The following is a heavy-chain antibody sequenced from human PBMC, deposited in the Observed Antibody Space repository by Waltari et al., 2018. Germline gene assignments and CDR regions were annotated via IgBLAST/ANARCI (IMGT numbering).Heavy chain of an antibody. CDR1: GGTFNSYA. J-gene: IGHJ4*02. CDR3: ARDSGAYYDILTGFYYFDY. CDR2: IIPILGTA. Sequence: QVQLVQSGAEVKKPGSSVKVSCKASGGTFNSYAMNWVRPAPGQGLEWMGGIIPILGTANYAQKFQGRVTITADESTSTAYMELSSLRSEDTAVYFCARDSGAYYDILTGFYYFDYWGQGTLVTVSS. V-gene: IGHV1-69*01. D-gene: IGHD3-9*01.